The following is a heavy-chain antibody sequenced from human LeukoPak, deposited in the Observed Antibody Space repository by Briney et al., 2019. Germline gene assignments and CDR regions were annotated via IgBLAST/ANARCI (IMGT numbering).Heavy chain of an antibody. CDR2: IKQDGSEK. V-gene: IGHV3-7*03. CDR3: AKGGGWFFDGFDI. J-gene: IGHJ3*02. Sequence: GGSLRLSCAASGFTFSSYWMSWVRQAPGKGLEWVANIKQDGSEKYYVDSVKGRFTISRDNAKNSLYLQMNSLRPEDTALYYCAKGGGWFFDGFDIWGQGTMVTVSS. D-gene: IGHD6-19*01. CDR1: GFTFSSYW.